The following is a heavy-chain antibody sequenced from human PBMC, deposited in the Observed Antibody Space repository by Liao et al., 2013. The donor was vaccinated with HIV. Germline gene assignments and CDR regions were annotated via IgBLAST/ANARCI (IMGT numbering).Heavy chain of an antibody. V-gene: IGHV4-61*02. Sequence: QVQLQESGPGLVKPSQTLSLTCTVSGASIINGSTYWSWIRQPAGKGLEWIGRIYTSGNTNYNTSLKRRVTISLDSSKNQLSLILTSVTAADTAVYFCARGGEVVPGTIYGWYFDLWGLAPWSLSLQ. D-gene: IGHD1-7*01. CDR1: GASIINGSTY. CDR2: IYTSGNT. J-gene: IGHJ2*01. CDR3: ARGGEVVPGTIYGWYFDL.